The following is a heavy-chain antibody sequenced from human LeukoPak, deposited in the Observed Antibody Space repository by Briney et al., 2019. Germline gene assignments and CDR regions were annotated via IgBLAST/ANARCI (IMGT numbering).Heavy chain of an antibody. CDR2: ISSSGSTI. Sequence: GGSLRLSCAASGFTFSDYYMGWIRQAPGKGLEWVSYISSSGSTIYYADSVKGRFTISRDNAKNSLYLQMNSLRAEDTAVYYCARGPDCSSTSCYLYYYYYMDVWGKGTTVTVSS. CDR1: GFTFSDYY. V-gene: IGHV3-11*04. J-gene: IGHJ6*03. CDR3: ARGPDCSSTSCYLYYYYYMDV. D-gene: IGHD2-2*01.